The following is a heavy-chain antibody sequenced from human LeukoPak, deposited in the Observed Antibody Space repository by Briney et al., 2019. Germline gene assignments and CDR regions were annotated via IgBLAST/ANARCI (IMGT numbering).Heavy chain of an antibody. Sequence: GGSLRLSCAASGFTFTNYAMHWVRQAPGKGLEWVALVSSDGRDTYYADSVKGRFTISRDNSKNTLFLQMNSLRAEDTAVYYCARSPYSNYPTSDYWGQGTLVTVSS. D-gene: IGHD4-11*01. J-gene: IGHJ4*02. CDR3: ARSPYSNYPTSDY. CDR1: GFTFTNYA. V-gene: IGHV3-30*04. CDR2: VSSDGRDT.